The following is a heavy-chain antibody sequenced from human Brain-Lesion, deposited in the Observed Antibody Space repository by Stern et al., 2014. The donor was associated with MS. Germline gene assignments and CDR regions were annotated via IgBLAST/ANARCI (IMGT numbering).Heavy chain of an antibody. D-gene: IGHD4-11*01. Sequence: QLQLQESGPGLVKPSQTLSLTCTVSGGSINSGDYHWTWIRQPPGKGLEWIGFITYSGTTYYKPSLQRRLTISVDTSKNQFSLELKSGAAGDPGVYYCAKNTVSAEFFFDYWGPGTLVTVSS. CDR3: AKNTVSAEFFFDY. J-gene: IGHJ4*02. CDR1: GGSINSGDYH. V-gene: IGHV4-30-4*01. CDR2: ITYSGTT.